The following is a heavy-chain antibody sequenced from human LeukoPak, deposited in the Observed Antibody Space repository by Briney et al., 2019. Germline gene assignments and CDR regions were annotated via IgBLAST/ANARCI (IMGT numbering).Heavy chain of an antibody. J-gene: IGHJ4*02. CDR3: AKHNGAAAGVPYYFDS. CDR2: IYSAGST. V-gene: IGHV3-53*01. Sequence: PGGSLRLSCAASGFTVSTNYMSWVRQAPGKGLEWVSSIYSAGSTYYADSVKGRFTISRDRSKNTLYLHMNSLRAEDTAIYYCAKHNGAAAGVPYYFDSWGQGTLVTVSS. D-gene: IGHD6-13*01. CDR1: GFTVSTNY.